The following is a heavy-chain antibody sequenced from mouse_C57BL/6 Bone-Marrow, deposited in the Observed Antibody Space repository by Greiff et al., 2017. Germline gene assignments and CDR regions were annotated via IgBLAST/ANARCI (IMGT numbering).Heavy chain of an antibody. J-gene: IGHJ1*03. V-gene: IGHV3-1*01. Sequence: EVKLVESGPGMVKPSQSLSLTCTVTGYSITSGYDWHWIRHFPGNKLEWMGYISYSGSTTYNPSLTSRISLTHDTSKNHFFLKLNSVTTEDTATYYCARGSTHWYFDVWGTGTTVTVSS. CDR3: ARGSTHWYFDV. CDR1: GYSITSGYD. D-gene: IGHD1-1*01. CDR2: ISYSGST.